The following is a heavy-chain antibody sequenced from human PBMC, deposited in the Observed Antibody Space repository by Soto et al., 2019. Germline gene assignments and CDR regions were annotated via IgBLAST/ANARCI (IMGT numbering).Heavy chain of an antibody. V-gene: IGHV1-69*13. CDR3: ASSREIVGSGSYFPYSYYGMHV. CDR1: GGTFSSYA. CDR2: IIPIFGTA. D-gene: IGHD3-10*01. J-gene: IGHJ6*02. Sequence: ASVKVSCKASGGTFSSYAISWVRQAPGQGLEWMGGIIPIFGTANYAQKFQGRVTITADESTSTAYMELSSLRSEDTAVYYCASSREIVGSGSYFPYSYYGMHVWGQGTTVTVSS.